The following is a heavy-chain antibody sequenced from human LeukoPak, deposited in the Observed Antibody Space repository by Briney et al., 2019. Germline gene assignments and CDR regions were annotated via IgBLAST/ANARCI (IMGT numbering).Heavy chain of an antibody. D-gene: IGHD2-15*01. CDR2: INPNSGAT. V-gene: IGHV1-2*02. J-gene: IGHJ2*01. CDR3: ARRRGYDHYWLFNL. CDR1: GYTFTDSY. Sequence: ASVKVSCKASGYTFTDSYMHWVRQAPGQGLEWMGWINPNSGATEYAQNFQGRVTMTRDTSISTAYMEMSSLRSDDTAVYYCARRRGYDHYWLFNLWGRGTLVTVSS.